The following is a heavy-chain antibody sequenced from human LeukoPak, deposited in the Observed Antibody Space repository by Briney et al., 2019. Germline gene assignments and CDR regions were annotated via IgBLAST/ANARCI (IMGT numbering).Heavy chain of an antibody. J-gene: IGHJ4*02. Sequence: GGSLRLSCAASGFTFSSYWMHWVRQAPGKGLVWVSRIKSDGSSTRYADSVKGRFTISRDNAKNTLFLQLNSLRAEDTAVYYCVRDYYDSSGYLFDYWGQGALVTVSS. D-gene: IGHD3-22*01. V-gene: IGHV3-74*01. CDR1: GFTFSSYW. CDR2: IKSDGSST. CDR3: VRDYYDSSGYLFDY.